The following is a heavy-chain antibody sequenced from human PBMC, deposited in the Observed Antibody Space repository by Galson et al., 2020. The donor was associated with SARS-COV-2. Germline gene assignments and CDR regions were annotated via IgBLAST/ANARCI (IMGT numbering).Heavy chain of an antibody. V-gene: IGHV4-31*03. J-gene: IGHJ4*02. D-gene: IGHD4-17*01. CDR1: GVSITSGNYY. CDR2: MFYSGST. Sequence: ASETLSLTCTVSGVSITSGNYYWSWIRQHPGKGLEWIGYMFYSGSTYYNPSLKSRVVVSVDTSKNQFSLKLNSVTAADTAVYYCASLIIPGYGDDVRSGGSWGPGTLVTVSS. CDR3: ASLIIPGYGDDVRSGGS.